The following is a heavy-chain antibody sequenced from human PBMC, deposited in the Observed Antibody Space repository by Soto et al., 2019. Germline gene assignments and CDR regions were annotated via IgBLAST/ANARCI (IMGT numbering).Heavy chain of an antibody. D-gene: IGHD2-2*01. J-gene: IGHJ4*02. CDR1: GFTFSSYS. CDR3: ARDQVKYQLLSDY. CDR2: ISSSSSTI. Sequence: GGSLRLSCAASGFTFSSYSMNWVRQAPGKGLEWVSYISSSSSTIYYADSVKGRFTISRDNAKNSLYLQMNSLRAEDTAVYYCARDQVKYQLLSDYWGQGTLVTVSS. V-gene: IGHV3-48*01.